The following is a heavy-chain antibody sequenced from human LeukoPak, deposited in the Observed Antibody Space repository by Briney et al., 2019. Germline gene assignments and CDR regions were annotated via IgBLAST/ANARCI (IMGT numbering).Heavy chain of an antibody. D-gene: IGHD6-19*01. Sequence: SETLSLTCAVYGGSFSGYYWSWIRQPPGKGLEWIGEINHSGSTNYNPSLKSRVTISVDTSKNQFSLKLSSVTAADTAVYYCARLGSGWCYWGQGTLVTVSS. CDR3: ARLGSGWCY. V-gene: IGHV4-34*01. CDR1: GGSFSGYY. CDR2: INHSGST. J-gene: IGHJ4*02.